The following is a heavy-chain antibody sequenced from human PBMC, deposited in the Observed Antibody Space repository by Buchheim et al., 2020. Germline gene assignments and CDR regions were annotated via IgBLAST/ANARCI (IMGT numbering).Heavy chain of an antibody. CDR3: AKVGREYSYGYDTTDY. CDR2: ISYDGSNK. Sequence: QVQLVESGGGVVQPGRSLRLSCAASGFTFSSYGMHWVRQAPGKGLEWVAVISYDGSNKYYADSVKGRFTISRDNSKNTLYLQMNSLRAKDTAVYYCAKVGREYSYGYDTTDYWGQGTL. J-gene: IGHJ4*02. D-gene: IGHD5-18*01. V-gene: IGHV3-30*18. CDR1: GFTFSSYG.